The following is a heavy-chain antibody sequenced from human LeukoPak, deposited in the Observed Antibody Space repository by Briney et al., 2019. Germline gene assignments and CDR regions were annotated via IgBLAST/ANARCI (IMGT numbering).Heavy chain of an antibody. V-gene: IGHV4-31*03. D-gene: IGHD6-13*01. CDR2: IYYSGST. J-gene: IGHJ3*01. Sequence: PSETLSLTCTVSGGSISSGGYYWSWIRQRPGKGLEWIGYIYYSGSTYYNPSLKSRVTISVDTSKNQFSLKLSSVTAADTAVYYCARHDGSSWYYAFDVWGQGTMVTVSS. CDR3: ARHDGSSWYYAFDV. CDR1: GGSISSGGYY.